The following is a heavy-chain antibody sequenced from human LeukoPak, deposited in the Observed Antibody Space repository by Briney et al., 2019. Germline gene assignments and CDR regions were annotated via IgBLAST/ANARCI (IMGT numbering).Heavy chain of an antibody. CDR3: ARDHLMGYYYYYMDV. D-gene: IGHD2-8*01. CDR1: GYSISSGYY. CDR2: IYHSGST. V-gene: IGHV4-38-2*02. J-gene: IGHJ6*03. Sequence: SETLSLTCTVSGYSISSGYYWGWIRQPPGKGLEWIGSIYHSGSTYYNPSLKSRVTISVDTSKNQFSLKLSSVTAADTALYYCARDHLMGYYYYYMDVWGKGTTVTVS.